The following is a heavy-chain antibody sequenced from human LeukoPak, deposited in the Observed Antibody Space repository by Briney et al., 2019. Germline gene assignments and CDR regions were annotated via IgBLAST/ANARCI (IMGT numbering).Heavy chain of an antibody. CDR3: ARSTYCGGDCYSPYYYYYGMDV. V-gene: IGHV1-69*13. Sequence: RASVKVSCKASGGTFSSYAISWVRQAPGQGLEWMGGIIPIFGTANYAQKFQGRVTITADESTSAAYMELSSLRSEDTAVYYCARSTYCGGDCYSPYYYYYGMDVWGQGTTVTVSS. J-gene: IGHJ6*02. D-gene: IGHD2-21*02. CDR2: IIPIFGTA. CDR1: GGTFSSYA.